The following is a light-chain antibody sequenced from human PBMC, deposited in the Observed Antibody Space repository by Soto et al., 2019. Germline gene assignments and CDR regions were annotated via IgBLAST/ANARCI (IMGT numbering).Light chain of an antibody. CDR3: SSKRGRNTHV. V-gene: IGLV2-14*01. J-gene: IGLJ1*01. Sequence: QSALTQPASVSGSPGQSITISCTGTSSDVVAYDYVSWYQQHPGKGPKVMIYEVSHRPSGVSNRFSGSKSGNTASLTISGRQAEDEADYYCSSKRGRNTHVFGTGTKLTVL. CDR2: EVS. CDR1: SSDVVAYDY.